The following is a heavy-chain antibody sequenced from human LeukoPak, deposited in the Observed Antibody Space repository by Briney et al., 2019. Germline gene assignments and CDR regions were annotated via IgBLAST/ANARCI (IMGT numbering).Heavy chain of an antibody. CDR3: ARAKGYTSSYSFDY. D-gene: IGHD3-10*01. J-gene: IGHJ4*02. Sequence: GGSLRLSCAASGFTFNNYAMNWVRQTPGGRLEWVSFIGISSGPLLYAGSVKGRFTISRDNAKASVYLQMNRLRAEDTAVYYCARAKGYTSSYSFDYWGQGILVTVSS. CDR1: GFTFNNYA. V-gene: IGHV3-48*04. CDR2: IGISSGPL.